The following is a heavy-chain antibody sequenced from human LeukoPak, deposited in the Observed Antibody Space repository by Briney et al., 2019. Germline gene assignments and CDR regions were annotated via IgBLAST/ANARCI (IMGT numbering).Heavy chain of an antibody. CDR2: VFRTGRT. J-gene: IGHJ4*02. D-gene: IGHD2-2*01. V-gene: IGHV4-30-2*01. Sequence: SQTLSLTCTVSGGSTNTGGYFWSWIRQPPGKGLEWIGYVFRTGRTSYNSSLDSRVTISLDRSRNQFSLRLTSVTAADSAMYYCATEGQCGFTTCPGLQFWGQGILVSVSS. CDR3: ATEGQCGFTTCPGLQF. CDR1: GGSTNTGGYF.